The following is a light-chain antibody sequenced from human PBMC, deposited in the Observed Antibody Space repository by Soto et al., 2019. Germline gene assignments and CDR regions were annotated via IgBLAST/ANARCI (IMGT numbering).Light chain of an antibody. CDR1: QTVSSS. Sequence: FTESRTTLDLCAGRRINNYCRASQTVSSSLAWYQQKPGQAPRLLIYGASNRATGIPDRFSGGGSGIDVTLAIRRLDAEEVAVYYCPQYDISPLTFGGGTKVDIK. CDR2: GAS. CDR3: PQYDISPLT. V-gene: IGKV3-20*01. J-gene: IGKJ4*01.